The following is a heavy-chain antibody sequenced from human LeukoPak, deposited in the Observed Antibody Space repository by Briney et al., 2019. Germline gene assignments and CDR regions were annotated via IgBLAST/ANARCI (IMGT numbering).Heavy chain of an antibody. CDR3: ARGAVGIRPYYFDY. D-gene: IGHD2-21*01. CDR1: GFTFSSYS. V-gene: IGHV3-21*01. CDR2: ISSSSSYI. J-gene: IGHJ4*02. Sequence: GGSLRLSCAASGFTFSSYSMNWVRQAPGKGLEWVSSISSSSSYIYYADSVKGRFTISRDNAKNSLYLQMNSLRAEDTAVYYCARGAVGIRPYYFDYWGQGTLVAVSS.